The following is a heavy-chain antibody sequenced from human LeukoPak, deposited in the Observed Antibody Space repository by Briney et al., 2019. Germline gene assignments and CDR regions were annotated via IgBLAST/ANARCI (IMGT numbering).Heavy chain of an antibody. CDR3: ARGPERTGVGTRYYYDMDV. CDR1: GFTFSSYA. D-gene: IGHD2-8*01. CDR2: ISYDGSNK. Sequence: PGRSLRLSCAASGFTFSSYAMRWVRQAPGKGLEWVAVISYDGSNKYYADSVKGRFTISRDNSKNTLYLQMNSLRAEDTAVYYCARGPERTGVGTRYYYDMDVWGQGTTVTVSS. J-gene: IGHJ6*02. V-gene: IGHV3-30-3*01.